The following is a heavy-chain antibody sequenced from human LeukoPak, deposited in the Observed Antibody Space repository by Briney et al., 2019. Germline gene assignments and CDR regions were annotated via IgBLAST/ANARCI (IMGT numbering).Heavy chain of an antibody. D-gene: IGHD3-9*01. Sequence: PGGSLRLSCAASGFTFSDYYMSWIRQPPGKGLEWIGEINHSGSTNYNPSLKSRVTISVDTSKNQFSLKLSSVTAADTAVYYCARHEGYILTGYYPVPYYFDYWGQGTLVTVSS. CDR3: ARHEGYILTGYYPVPYYFDY. J-gene: IGHJ4*02. CDR2: INHSGST. CDR1: GFTFSDYY. V-gene: IGHV4-34*01.